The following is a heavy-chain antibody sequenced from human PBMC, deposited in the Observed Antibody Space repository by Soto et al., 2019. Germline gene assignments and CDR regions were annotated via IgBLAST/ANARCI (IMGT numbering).Heavy chain of an antibody. CDR2: IYWGDDK. Sequence: QITLRESGPALVKPTQTLTLTCTFPGFSLTTSGVAVAWIRQSPGKALEWLGIIYWGDDKRYSPSLSNINTCPKDTSKNHVFPSRADVDPPDTATYYCAHTGSGASGRDLDYGGQGTRVTVSS. D-gene: IGHD3-10*01. CDR1: GFSLTTSGVA. J-gene: IGHJ4*02. CDR3: AHTGSGASGRDLDY. V-gene: IGHV2-5*02.